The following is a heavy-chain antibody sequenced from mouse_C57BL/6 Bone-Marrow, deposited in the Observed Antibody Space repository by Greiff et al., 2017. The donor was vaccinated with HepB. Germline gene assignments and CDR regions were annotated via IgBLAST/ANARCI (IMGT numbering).Heavy chain of an antibody. CDR3: ARSASVVATPFDY. CDR1: GYAFTNYL. Sequence: VQLQQSGAELVRPGTSVKVSCKASGYAFTNYLIEWVKQRPGQGLEWIGVINPGSGGTNYNEKFKGKATLTADKSSSTAYMQLSSLTSEDSAVYFGARSASVVATPFDYWGQGTTLTVSS. CDR2: INPGSGGT. V-gene: IGHV1-54*01. D-gene: IGHD1-1*01. J-gene: IGHJ2*01.